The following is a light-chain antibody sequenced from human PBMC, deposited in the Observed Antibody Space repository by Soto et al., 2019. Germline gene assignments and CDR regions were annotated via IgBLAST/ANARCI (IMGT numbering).Light chain of an antibody. J-gene: IGKJ4*01. CDR3: QRADSFPRT. Sequence: DIQMTQSPSSVSASVGDRVTITCRASQGISTWLVWYQQKPGKDPKVLFYFASSLQSWVPSRFSGSGCGTDFSLTISSLPSEALATYFSQRADSFPRTFGGWNTLQIK. V-gene: IGKV1-12*01. CDR2: FAS. CDR1: QGISTW.